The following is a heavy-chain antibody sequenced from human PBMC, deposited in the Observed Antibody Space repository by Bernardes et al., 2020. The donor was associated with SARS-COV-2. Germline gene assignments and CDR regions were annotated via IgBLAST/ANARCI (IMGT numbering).Heavy chain of an antibody. CDR2: INPNSGGT. V-gene: IGHV1-2*04. Sequence: ASVKVSCKASGYTFTGYYMHWVRQAPGQGLEWMGWINPNSGGTNYAQKFQGWVTMTRDTSISTAYMELSRLRSDDTAVYYCARDMITFGGVIVIPDFDYWGQGTLVTVSS. J-gene: IGHJ4*02. CDR3: ARDMITFGGVIVIPDFDY. D-gene: IGHD3-16*02. CDR1: GYTFTGYY.